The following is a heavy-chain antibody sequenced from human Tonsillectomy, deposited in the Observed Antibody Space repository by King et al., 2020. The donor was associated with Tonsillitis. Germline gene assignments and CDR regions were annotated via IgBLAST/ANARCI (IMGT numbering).Heavy chain of an antibody. V-gene: IGHV3-23*04. CDR2: ISGSGGST. J-gene: IGHJ5*02. D-gene: IGHD3-10*01. Sequence: VQLVESGGGLVQPGGSLRLSCAASGFTFSSYAMSWVRQAPGKGLEWVSAISGSGGSTYYADSVKGRFTISRDNSKNTLYLQMNSLRAEYTAVYYCAKDYRHARLWCGELLPQRGRKSWFDPWGQGTLVTVSS. CDR3: AKDYRHARLWCGELLPQRGRKSWFDP. CDR1: GFTFSSYA.